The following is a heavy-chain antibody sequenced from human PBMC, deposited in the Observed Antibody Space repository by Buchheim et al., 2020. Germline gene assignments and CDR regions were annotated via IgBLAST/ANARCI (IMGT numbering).Heavy chain of an antibody. Sequence: QVQLQESGPGLVKPSEILSLTCTVSGASISSYYWSWIRQAPGKGLEWIGYIHNCWSTNYNPSLKSRVTILVDTSKNQFSLRLSSVTAADTAVYYCARKPGSSGGLGEFGYWGQGTL. CDR3: ARKPGSSGGLGEFGY. V-gene: IGHV4-59*01. CDR1: GASISSYY. CDR2: IHNCWST. D-gene: IGHD6-19*01. J-gene: IGHJ4*02.